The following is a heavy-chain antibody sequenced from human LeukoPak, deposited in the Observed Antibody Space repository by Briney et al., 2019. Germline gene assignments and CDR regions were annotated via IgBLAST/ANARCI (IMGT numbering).Heavy chain of an antibody. Sequence: RTSETLSLTCTVSGGSISSYYWSWIRQPPGKGLEWIGYIYYSGSTNYNPSLKSRVTTSADTSKNQFSLKLSSVTAADTAVYYCAREGGGWAFDIWGQGTMVTVSS. CDR1: GGSISSYY. V-gene: IGHV4-59*01. D-gene: IGHD3-16*01. J-gene: IGHJ3*02. CDR3: AREGGGWAFDI. CDR2: IYYSGST.